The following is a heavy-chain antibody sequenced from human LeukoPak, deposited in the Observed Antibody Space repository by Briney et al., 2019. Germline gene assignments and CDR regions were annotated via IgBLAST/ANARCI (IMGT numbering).Heavy chain of an antibody. CDR1: GDSISSGDYY. V-gene: IGHV4-61*02. J-gene: IGHJ4*02. CDR2: ISSSGST. D-gene: IGHD5-18*01. CDR3: AKESLRGHSYGFDY. Sequence: PSETLSLTCTVSGDSISSGDYYWSWIRQPAGKGLEWIGRISSSGSTNYNPSLKSRVTISVDTSRNQFSLKLSSVTAADTAVYYCAKESLRGHSYGFDYWGQGTLVTVSS.